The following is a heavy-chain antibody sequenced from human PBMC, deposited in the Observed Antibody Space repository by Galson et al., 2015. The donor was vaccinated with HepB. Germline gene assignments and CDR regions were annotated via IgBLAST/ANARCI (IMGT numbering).Heavy chain of an antibody. Sequence: SVKVSCKASGYTLTELSMHWVRQAPGKGLEWMGGFDPEDGETIYAQKFQGRVTMTEDTSTDTAYMELSSLRSEDTAAYYCATDSDTYSGSYWDFDYWGQGTLVTVSS. CDR3: ATDSDTYSGSYWDFDY. V-gene: IGHV1-24*01. D-gene: IGHD1-26*01. CDR2: FDPEDGET. J-gene: IGHJ4*02. CDR1: GYTLTELS.